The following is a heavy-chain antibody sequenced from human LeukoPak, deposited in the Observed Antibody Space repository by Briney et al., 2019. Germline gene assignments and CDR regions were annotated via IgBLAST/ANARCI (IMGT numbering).Heavy chain of an antibody. Sequence: PSETLSLTCTVSGGSISSYYWSWIRQPPGKGLEWIGYIYYSGSTNYNPSLKSRVTISVDTSKNQFSLKLSSVTAADTAVYYCARGKELTVFGVVIPGGGYFDYWGQGTLVTVSS. J-gene: IGHJ4*02. D-gene: IGHD3-3*01. CDR1: GGSISSYY. CDR3: ARGKELTVFGVVIPGGGYFDY. V-gene: IGHV4-59*01. CDR2: IYYSGST.